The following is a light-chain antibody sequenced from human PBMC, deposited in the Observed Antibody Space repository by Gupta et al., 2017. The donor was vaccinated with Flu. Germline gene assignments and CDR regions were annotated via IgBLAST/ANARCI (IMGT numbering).Light chain of an antibody. CDR1: SSDIGAYNY. J-gene: IGLJ2*01. Sequence: SALTQPPSASGSPGQSVTISCTGTSSDIGAYNYVSWYQPHPGKAPKLMIYEVTKRPSGVPDRFSGSKSGNTASLTVAGLQAEDEADYYCSAYAGSNNYVVFGGGTKLTVL. CDR2: EVT. CDR3: SAYAGSNNYVV. V-gene: IGLV2-8*01.